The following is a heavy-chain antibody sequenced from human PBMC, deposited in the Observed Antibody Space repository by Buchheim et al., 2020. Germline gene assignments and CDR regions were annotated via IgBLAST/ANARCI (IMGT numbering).Heavy chain of an antibody. V-gene: IGHV3-33*01. CDR1: GFTFSSYG. J-gene: IGHJ6*02. D-gene: IGHD3-22*01. CDR2: IWYDGSNK. CDR3: ARDGGGMRDSSGYNYYYYYGMDV. Sequence: QVQLVESGGGVVQPGRSLRLSCAASGFTFSSYGMHWVRQAPGKGLEWVAVIWYDGSNKYYADSVKGRFTISRDNSKNTLYLQMNSLRAEDTAVYYCARDGGGMRDSSGYNYYYYYGMDVWGQGTT.